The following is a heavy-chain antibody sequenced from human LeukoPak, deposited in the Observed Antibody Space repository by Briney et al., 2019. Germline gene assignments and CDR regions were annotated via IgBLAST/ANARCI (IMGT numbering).Heavy chain of an antibody. D-gene: IGHD3-10*01. V-gene: IGHV1-69*13. CDR2: IIPIFGTA. CDR1: GGTFSSYA. J-gene: IGHJ6*02. CDR3: ARPMVRGVTSRMDV. Sequence: PGASVKVSCKASGGTFSSYAISWVRQAPGQGLEWMGGIIPIFGTANYAQKFQGRVTITADESTSTAYMELSSLRSEDTAVYYCARPMVRGVTSRMDVWGQGTTVTVSS.